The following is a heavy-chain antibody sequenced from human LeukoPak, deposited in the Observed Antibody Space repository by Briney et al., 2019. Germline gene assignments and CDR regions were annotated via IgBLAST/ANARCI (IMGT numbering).Heavy chain of an antibody. CDR1: GFTFSSYD. CDR2: IGTAGDR. Sequence: GGSLRLSCAASGFTFSSYDMHWVRQATGKGLEWVSAIGTAGDRYYPGSVKGRFTISRENAKNSLYLQMNSLRAGDTAVYYCASARFPYYYDSSGYYYFDYWGQGTLVTVSS. CDR3: ASARFPYYYDSSGYYYFDY. D-gene: IGHD3-22*01. V-gene: IGHV3-13*04. J-gene: IGHJ4*02.